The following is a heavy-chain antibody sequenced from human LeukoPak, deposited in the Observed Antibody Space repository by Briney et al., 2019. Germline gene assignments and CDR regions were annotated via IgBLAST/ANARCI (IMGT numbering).Heavy chain of an antibody. CDR1: GGSISSSSYY. Sequence: SETLSLTCTVSGGSISSSSYYWGWIRQPPGKGLEWIGSIYYSGGTYYNPSLKSRVTISVDTSKNQFSLKLSSVTAADTAVYYCARENYYDSSGYSDYWGQGTLVTVSS. D-gene: IGHD3-22*01. CDR2: IYYSGGT. J-gene: IGHJ4*02. CDR3: ARENYYDSSGYSDY. V-gene: IGHV4-39*02.